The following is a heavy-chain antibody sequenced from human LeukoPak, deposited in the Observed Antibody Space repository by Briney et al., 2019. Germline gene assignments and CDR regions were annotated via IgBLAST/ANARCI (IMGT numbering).Heavy chain of an antibody. CDR3: AKAHNKFGVGATTYY. D-gene: IGHD1-26*01. CDR2: XSGSGGST. V-gene: IGHV3-23*01. CDR1: GFTFSSYA. Sequence: GGSLRLSCAASGFTFSSYAMSWVRXXXXXXXXXXSXXSGSGGSTYYADXVXXXFTISRDNSKNTLYLQMNSLRAEDTAVYYCAKAHNKFGVGATTYYWGQGTLVTVSS. J-gene: IGHJ4*02.